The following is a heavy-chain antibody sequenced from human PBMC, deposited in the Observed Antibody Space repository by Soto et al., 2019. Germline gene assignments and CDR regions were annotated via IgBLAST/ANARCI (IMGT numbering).Heavy chain of an antibody. CDR2: IYYSGST. CDR3: ARVTATTLNAFDI. Sequence: SETLSLTCTVSGGSISSGDYYWSWIRQPPGKGLEWIGYIYYSGSTYYNPSLKSRVTISVDTSKNQFSLKLSSVTAADTAVYYCARVTATTLNAFDIWGQGTMVTVSS. CDR1: GGSISSGDYY. D-gene: IGHD6-25*01. V-gene: IGHV4-30-4*01. J-gene: IGHJ3*02.